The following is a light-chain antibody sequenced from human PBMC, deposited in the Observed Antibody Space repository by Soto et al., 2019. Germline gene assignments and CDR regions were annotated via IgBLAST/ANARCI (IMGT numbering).Light chain of an antibody. CDR2: EVS. Sequence: QSVLTQPPSASGSPGQSVTISCTGTSSDVGGYNYVSWYQQHPGKAPKLMIYEVSKRASGVPDRFSGSKSGNTASLTVSGLQAEDEADYYCSSYAGSNNLVFGGGTKFTVL. J-gene: IGLJ2*01. CDR1: SSDVGGYNY. CDR3: SSYAGSNNLV. V-gene: IGLV2-8*01.